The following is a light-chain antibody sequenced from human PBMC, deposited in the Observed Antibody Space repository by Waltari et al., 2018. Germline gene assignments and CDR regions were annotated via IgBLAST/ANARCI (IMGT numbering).Light chain of an antibody. CDR1: SSNIGSNI. V-gene: IGLV1-44*01. J-gene: IGLJ3*02. Sequence: QSVLTQPPSASATPGQRVTISCSGSSSNIGSNIVNWYQQVPGTTPKLLIYRNDQLPSGVPDRFSGSKSGTSASLAISGLRSEDEADYYCAAWDDTLNGRWEFGGGTKLTVL. CDR2: RND. CDR3: AAWDDTLNGRWE.